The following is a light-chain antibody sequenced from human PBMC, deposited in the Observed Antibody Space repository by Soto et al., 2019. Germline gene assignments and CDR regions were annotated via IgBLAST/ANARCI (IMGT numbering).Light chain of an antibody. CDR2: DVT. CDR1: SSDVGGYNY. V-gene: IGLV2-14*01. CDR3: SSYTSSSTPLV. Sequence: QSALTQPASVSGSPGQSITISCTGTSSDVGGYNYVSWYQQHPGKAPKLMIYDVTNRPSGVSNRFSGSKSGNTASLTISGRQAEDEADYYCSSYTSSSTPLVFGGGTKLTAL. J-gene: IGLJ3*02.